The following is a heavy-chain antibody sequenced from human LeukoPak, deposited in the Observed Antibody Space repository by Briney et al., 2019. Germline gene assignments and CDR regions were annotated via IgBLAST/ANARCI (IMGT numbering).Heavy chain of an antibody. D-gene: IGHD3-22*01. J-gene: IGHJ4*02. CDR1: GFTFSIYG. CDR2: IWYDGSNK. V-gene: IGHV3-33*01. Sequence: GRSLRLSCAAYGFTFSIYGMHWVRQAQGKGLEWVAVIWYDGSNKYYADSVKGRFTISRDNSKNTLYLQMNSLRAEDTAVYYCARDSSYDSSGYENWGQGTLVTVSS. CDR3: ARDSSYDSSGYEN.